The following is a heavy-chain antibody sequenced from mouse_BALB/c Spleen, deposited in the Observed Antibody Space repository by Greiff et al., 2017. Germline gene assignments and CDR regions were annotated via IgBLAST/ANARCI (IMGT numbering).Heavy chain of an antibody. V-gene: IGHV14-3*02. CDR1: GFNIKDTY. D-gene: IGHD2-1*01. J-gene: IGHJ4*01. Sequence: VQLKESGAELVKPGASVKLSCTASGFNIKDTYMHWVKQRPEQGLEWIGRIDPANGNTKYDPKFQGKATITADTSSNTAYLQLSSLTSEDTAVYYCARWGNYGGGLYYAMDYWGQGTSVTVSS. CDR3: ARWGNYGGGLYYAMDY. CDR2: IDPANGNT.